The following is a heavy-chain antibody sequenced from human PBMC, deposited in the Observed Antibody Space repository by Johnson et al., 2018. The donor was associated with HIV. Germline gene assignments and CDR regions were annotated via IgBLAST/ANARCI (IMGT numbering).Heavy chain of an antibody. D-gene: IGHD2-21*02. J-gene: IGHJ3*02. CDR3: ARGGVVTAIPHAFDI. V-gene: IGHV3-30*03. Sequence: QVQLVESGGGLVQPGGSLRLSCAASGFTFSSYGMHWVRQAPGKGLEWVAVISYDGSNKYYADSVKGGFTISSDNSKNTLYLQMNSLRAQDTAVYYRARGGVVTAIPHAFDIWGQVTMVTVSS. CDR1: GFTFSSYG. CDR2: ISYDGSNK.